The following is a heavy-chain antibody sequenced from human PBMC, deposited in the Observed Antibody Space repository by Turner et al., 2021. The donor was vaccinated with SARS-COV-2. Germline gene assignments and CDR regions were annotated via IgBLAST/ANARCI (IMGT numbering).Heavy chain of an antibody. D-gene: IGHD1-26*01. V-gene: IGHV4-39*01. J-gene: IGHJ6*04. Sequence: QLQLQESGPGLMKSSETLSLTCTVSGGSVRSSSYYWGWIRQPPGKGLEWIGNAYYKGNTYYNPSLKSRVTISVDTSKNQFSLNLNSVTAADTAMYYCASHRVGATIYYDYGMDVWGKGATVTVSS. CDR2: AYYKGNT. CDR1: GGSVRSSSYY. CDR3: ASHRVGATIYYDYGMDV.